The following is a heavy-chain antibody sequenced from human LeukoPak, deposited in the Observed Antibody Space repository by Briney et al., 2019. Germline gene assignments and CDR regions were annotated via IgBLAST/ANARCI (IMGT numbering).Heavy chain of an antibody. CDR1: GFTFSSYE. D-gene: IGHD3-16*01. Sequence: GGSLRLSCAASGFTFSSYEMNWVRQAPGKGLEWVSYISSSGSTIYYADSVKGRFTISRDNAKNSLYLQMNSLRAEDTAVYYCARGGDTENGFDYWGQGTLVTVSS. CDR2: ISSSGSTI. J-gene: IGHJ4*02. CDR3: ARGGDTENGFDY. V-gene: IGHV3-48*03.